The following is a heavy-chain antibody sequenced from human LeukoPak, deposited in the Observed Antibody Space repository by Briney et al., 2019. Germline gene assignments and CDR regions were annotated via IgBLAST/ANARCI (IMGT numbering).Heavy chain of an antibody. CDR3: ARDPAYCGGDCYGYYGMDV. J-gene: IGHJ6*02. V-gene: IGHV1-18*01. Sequence: ASVEVSCKASGYTFTSYGISWVRQAPGQGLEWMGWISAYNGNTNYAQKLQGRVTMTTDTSTSTAYMELRSLRSDDTAVYYCARDPAYCGGDCYGYYGMDVWGQGTTVTVSS. D-gene: IGHD2-21*02. CDR2: ISAYNGNT. CDR1: GYTFTSYG.